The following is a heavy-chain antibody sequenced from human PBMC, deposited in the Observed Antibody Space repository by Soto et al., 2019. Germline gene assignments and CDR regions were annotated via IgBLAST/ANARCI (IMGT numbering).Heavy chain of an antibody. CDR3: AKKGLDYNYYYYYMDV. V-gene: IGHV3-23*01. CDR1: GFTFSSYA. J-gene: IGHJ6*03. CDR2: ISGSGGST. D-gene: IGHD3-16*01. Sequence: EVQLLESGGGLVQPGGSLRLSCAASGFTFSSYAMSWVRQAPGKGLEWVSAISGSGGSTYYADSVKGRFTISRDNSKNTLYLQMNSLRAEDTAVYYCAKKGLDYNYYYYYMDVWGKGTTVTVSS.